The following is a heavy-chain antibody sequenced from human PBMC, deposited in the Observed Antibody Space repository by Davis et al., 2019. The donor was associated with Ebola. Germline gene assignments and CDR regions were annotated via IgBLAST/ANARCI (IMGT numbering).Heavy chain of an antibody. J-gene: IGHJ6*02. CDR2: ISYDGSNK. Sequence: GESLKISCAASGFTFSSYAMHWVRQAPGKGLEWVAVISYDGSNKYYADSVKGRFTISRDNSKNTLYLQMNSLRAEDTAVYYCASPLYPDSSGAYYYYGMDVWGQGTTVTVSS. V-gene: IGHV3-30-3*01. CDR1: GFTFSSYA. D-gene: IGHD3-22*01. CDR3: ASPLYPDSSGAYYYYGMDV.